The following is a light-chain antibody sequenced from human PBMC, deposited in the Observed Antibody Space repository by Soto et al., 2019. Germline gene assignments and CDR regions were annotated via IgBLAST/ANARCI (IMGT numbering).Light chain of an antibody. Sequence: IVLTQSPGTLSLSPGERAALACSASQSVSSRYLASYQQKPGQPPRLVIYGASSRANGIPVRFSGSGSWTDLTLTISRLEPEDFAVYDCQQYGSSPTWTFGQGTKVDI. CDR2: GAS. V-gene: IGKV3-20*01. CDR1: QSVSSRY. CDR3: QQYGSSPTWT. J-gene: IGKJ1*01.